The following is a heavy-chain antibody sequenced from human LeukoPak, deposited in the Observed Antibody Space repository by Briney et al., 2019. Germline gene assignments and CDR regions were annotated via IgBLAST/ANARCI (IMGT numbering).Heavy chain of an antibody. CDR3: ARDYLSFYDSSGYIL. J-gene: IGHJ4*02. V-gene: IGHV3-11*05. Sequence: GGSLRLSCAASGFTFSDYYMSWIRQAPGKGLEWVSYISSSSSYTNYADSVKGRFTISRDNAKNSLYLQMNSLRAEDTAVYYCARDYLSFYDSSGYILWGQGTLVTVSS. D-gene: IGHD3-22*01. CDR1: GFTFSDYY. CDR2: ISSSSSYT.